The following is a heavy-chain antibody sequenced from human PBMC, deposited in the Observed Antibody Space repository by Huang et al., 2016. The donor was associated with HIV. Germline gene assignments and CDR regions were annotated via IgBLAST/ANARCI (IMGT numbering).Heavy chain of an antibody. V-gene: IGHV3-15*01. Sequence: EVQLVESGGGLVKPGGSLRLSCAAYGFTFGNAGVSWVGQAPGRGLEWFGHIKRKTDGGTTDNAAPVKCRFTISSEDSKNTLYLQMNSLKTEDTAVYYCTTGGEDYYDGSGYYRGEYYFDFWGQGTLVTVSS. D-gene: IGHD3-22*01. CDR2: IKRKTDGGTT. CDR3: TTGGEDYYDGSGYYRGEYYFDF. CDR1: GFTFGNAG. J-gene: IGHJ4*02.